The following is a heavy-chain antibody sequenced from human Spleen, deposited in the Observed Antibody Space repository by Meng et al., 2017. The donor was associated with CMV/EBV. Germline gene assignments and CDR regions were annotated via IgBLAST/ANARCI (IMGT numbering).Heavy chain of an antibody. J-gene: IGHJ4*02. D-gene: IGHD3-10*01. Sequence: GESLKISCAASGFTFSSYGMHWVRQAPGKGLEWVAFIRYDGSNKYYADSVKGRFTISRDNSKNTLYLQMNSLRAEDTAVYYCAKEMLWFGELRALNFDYWGQGTLVTVSS. CDR2: IRYDGSNK. CDR1: GFTFSSYG. CDR3: AKEMLWFGELRALNFDY. V-gene: IGHV3-30*02.